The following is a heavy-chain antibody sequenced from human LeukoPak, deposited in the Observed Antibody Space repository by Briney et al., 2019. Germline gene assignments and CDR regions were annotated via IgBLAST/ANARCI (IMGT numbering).Heavy chain of an antibody. CDR1: GYTFTTYY. CDR3: ARDPPDDSSGYYFDY. D-gene: IGHD3-22*01. J-gene: IGHJ4*02. CDR2: INPRAGST. Sequence: ASVKVSCQASGYTFTTYYMHWVGQAPRQGLEWMGIINPRAGSTSYAQKVQGRVTMPRDTSTSTVYMEQSRLRFEDTAVYYCARDPPDDSSGYYFDYWGQGTLVTVSS. V-gene: IGHV1-46*01.